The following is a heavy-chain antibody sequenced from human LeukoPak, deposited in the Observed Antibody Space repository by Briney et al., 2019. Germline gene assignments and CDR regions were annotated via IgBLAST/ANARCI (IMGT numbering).Heavy chain of an antibody. CDR3: ARDHDNWNPNWFDP. CDR2: INAGNGNT. Sequence: ASVKVSCRASGYTFTSYAMHWVRQAPGQRLEWMGWINAGNGNTKYSQKFQGRVTITGDTSASTAYMELSSLRSEDTAVYYCARDHDNWNPNWFDPWGQGTLVTVSS. D-gene: IGHD1-20*01. CDR1: GYTFTSYA. J-gene: IGHJ5*02. V-gene: IGHV1-3*01.